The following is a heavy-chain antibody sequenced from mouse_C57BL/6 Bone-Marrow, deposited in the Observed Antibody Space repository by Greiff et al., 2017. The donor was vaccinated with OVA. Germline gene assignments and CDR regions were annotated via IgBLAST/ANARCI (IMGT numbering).Heavy chain of an antibody. Sequence: EVQGVESGGGLVKPGGSLKLSCAASGFTFSDYGMHWVRQAREKGLEWVAYISSGSSTIYYAATVKGRFTISRDNAKNTLFLRRTSLRSEDTAMYYCARDYDDYYARDYWGQGTSVTVAS. D-gene: IGHD2-4*01. CDR2: ISSGSSTI. V-gene: IGHV5-17*01. CDR3: ARDYDDYYARDY. J-gene: IGHJ4*01. CDR1: GFTFSDYG.